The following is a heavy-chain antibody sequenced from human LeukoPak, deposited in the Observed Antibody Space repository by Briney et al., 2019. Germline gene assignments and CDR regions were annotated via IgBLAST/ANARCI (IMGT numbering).Heavy chain of an antibody. V-gene: IGHV4-39*07. CDR3: ARARAVAGYFDY. J-gene: IGHJ4*02. CDR2: IYYSGST. Sequence: PSETLSLTCTVSGGSISSSSYYWGWIRQPPGKGLEWIGSIYYSGSTYYNPSLKSRVTISVDTSKSQFSLKLSSVTAADTAVYYCARARAVAGYFDYWGQGTLVTVSS. D-gene: IGHD6-19*01. CDR1: GGSISSSSYY.